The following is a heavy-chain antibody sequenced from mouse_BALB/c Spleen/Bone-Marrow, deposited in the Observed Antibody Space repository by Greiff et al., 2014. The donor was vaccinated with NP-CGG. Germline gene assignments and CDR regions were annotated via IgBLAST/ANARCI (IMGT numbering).Heavy chain of an antibody. CDR1: GFNIKDTY. CDR3: SRGYYDYLFALDY. J-gene: IGHJ4*01. CDR2: IDPANGNT. Sequence: VQLQQPGAELVKPGASVKLSCTASGFNIKDTYIYWVKQRPEQGLEWVGRIDPANGNTKYDPKFQGKATIAADTSSNTAYLQLRSLTSEDTAVYYCSRGYYDYLFALDYWGHGTSVTVSS. D-gene: IGHD5-5*01. V-gene: IGHV14-3*02.